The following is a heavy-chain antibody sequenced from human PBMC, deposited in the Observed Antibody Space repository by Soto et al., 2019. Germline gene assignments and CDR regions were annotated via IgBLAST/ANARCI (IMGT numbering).Heavy chain of an antibody. J-gene: IGHJ6*02. CDR1: GYTFTSYG. D-gene: IGHD6-6*01. CDR3: ARDLGEGDSSSSGGFYYGMDV. CDR2: ISAYNGNT. V-gene: IGHV1-18*01. Sequence: ASVKVSCKASGYTFTSYGISWVRQAPEQGLEWMGWISAYNGNTNYAQKLQGRVTMTTDTSTSTAYMELRSLRSDDPAVYYRARDLGEGDSSSSGGFYYGMDVWGQGTTVTVSS.